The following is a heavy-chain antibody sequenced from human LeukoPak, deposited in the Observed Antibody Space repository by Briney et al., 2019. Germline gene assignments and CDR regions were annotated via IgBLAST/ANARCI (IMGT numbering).Heavy chain of an antibody. CDR1: GFTFGDYA. D-gene: IGHD3-3*01. CDR2: FRSEAYGGTT. V-gene: IGHV3-49*03. Sequence: PGGSLRVSCTASGFTFGDYAMSWFRQAPGKGLEWVGFFRSEAYGGTTEYAASVKGRFTISRDDSKSIAYLQMNSLKTEDTAVYYCTRDLRYDFWSGYFYYYYYMDVWGKGTTVTVSS. CDR3: TRDLRYDFWSGYFYYYYYMDV. J-gene: IGHJ6*03.